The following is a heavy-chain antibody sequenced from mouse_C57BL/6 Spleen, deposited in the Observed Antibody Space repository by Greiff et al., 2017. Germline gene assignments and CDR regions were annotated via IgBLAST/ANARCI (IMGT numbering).Heavy chain of an antibody. CDR2: INPNYGTT. CDR1: GYSFTDYN. V-gene: IGHV1-39*01. D-gene: IGHD4-1*01. CDR3: ARGELGRWYVDV. Sequence: EVQLQQSGPELVKPGASVKISCKASGYSFTDYNMNWVKQSNGKSLEWIGVINPNYGTTSYNQKFKGKATLTVDQSASTAYMQLNSLTSEDSAVYYGARGELGRWYVDVWGTGTTVTVSS. J-gene: IGHJ1*03.